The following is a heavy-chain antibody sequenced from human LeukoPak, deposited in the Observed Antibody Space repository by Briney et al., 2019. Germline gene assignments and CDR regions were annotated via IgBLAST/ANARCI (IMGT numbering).Heavy chain of an antibody. J-gene: IGHJ3*02. Sequence: SVTVSCKVSGYTLTELSMHWVRQAPGKGLEWMGGFDPEDGETIYAQKFQGRVTMTEDTSTDTAYMELSSLRSEDTAVYYCARTSPDLDAFDIWGQGTMVTVSS. CDR1: GYTLTELS. CDR3: ARTSPDLDAFDI. V-gene: IGHV1-24*01. D-gene: IGHD1-14*01. CDR2: FDPEDGET.